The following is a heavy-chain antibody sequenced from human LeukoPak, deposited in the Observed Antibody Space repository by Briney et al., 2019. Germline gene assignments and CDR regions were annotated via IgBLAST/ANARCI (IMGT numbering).Heavy chain of an antibody. V-gene: IGHV3-53*01. CDR2: IYSGGRT. CDR3: VGDWATIEGYYLDD. J-gene: IGHJ4*02. CDR1: GFTVSSNY. D-gene: IGHD5-12*01. Sequence: QSGGSLRLSCAASGFTVSSNYMSWVRQAPGKGLEWVSVIYSGGRTYYADSVKGRFPISRDNSKNTLDLQMNSLGADDTAGDYCVGDWATIEGYYLDDWGQGTLVIVSS.